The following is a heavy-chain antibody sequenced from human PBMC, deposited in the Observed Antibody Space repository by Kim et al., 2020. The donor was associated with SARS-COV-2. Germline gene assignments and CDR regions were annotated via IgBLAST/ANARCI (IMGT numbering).Heavy chain of an antibody. D-gene: IGHD2-15*01. Sequence: TYSNPALKSRVAIPVDASNNPFSLELRSVTAADTAVYYCARDDRISPFDSWGQGTLVTVSS. CDR3: ARDDRISPFDS. CDR2: T. V-gene: IGHV4-39*07. J-gene: IGHJ4*02.